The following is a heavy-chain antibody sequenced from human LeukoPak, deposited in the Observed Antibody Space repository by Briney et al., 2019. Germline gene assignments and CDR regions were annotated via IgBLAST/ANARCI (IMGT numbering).Heavy chain of an antibody. J-gene: IGHJ6*04. D-gene: IGHD3-10*02. V-gene: IGHV3-21*01. CDR2: ISNTSSYI. CDR1: GFTFSSFS. CDR3: AELGITMIGGV. Sequence: GGSLRLSCAASGFTFSSFSMNWVRQAPGKGLEWVSSISNTSSYIYYADSVKGRFTISRDKDKNSVYLQMTSLRAEDTAVYYCAELGITMIGGVWGKGTTVTISS.